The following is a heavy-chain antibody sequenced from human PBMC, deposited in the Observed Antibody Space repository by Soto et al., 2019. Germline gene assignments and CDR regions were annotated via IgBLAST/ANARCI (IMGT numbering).Heavy chain of an antibody. CDR3: ARDYSSYGPFDY. CDR1: GFTFSSYA. V-gene: IGHV3-30-3*01. J-gene: IGHJ4*02. D-gene: IGHD5-18*01. CDR2: ISYDGSNK. Sequence: PGGSLRLSCAASGFTFSSYAMHWVRQAPGKGLEWVAVISYDGSNKYYADSVKGRFTISRDNAKNTLYLQMNSLRAEDTAVYYCARDYSSYGPFDYWGQGTLVTVSS.